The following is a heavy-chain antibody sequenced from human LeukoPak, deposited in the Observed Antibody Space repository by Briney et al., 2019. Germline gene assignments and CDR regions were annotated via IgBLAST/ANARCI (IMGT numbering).Heavy chain of an antibody. V-gene: IGHV1-2*02. D-gene: IGHD6-19*01. CDR3: ARLTTSSGWYIDY. CDR1: GYTFTGYY. J-gene: IGHJ4*02. CDR2: INPNSGGT. Sequence: RWASVKVSCEASGYTFTGYYMHWVRQAPGQGLEWMGWINPNSGGTNYAQKFQGRVTMTRDTSISTAYMELSRLRSDDTAVYYCARLTTSSGWYIDYWGQGTLVTVSS.